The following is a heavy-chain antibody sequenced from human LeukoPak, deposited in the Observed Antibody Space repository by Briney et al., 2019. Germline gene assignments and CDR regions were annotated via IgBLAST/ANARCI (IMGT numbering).Heavy chain of an antibody. Sequence: SGPTLVNPTQTLTLTCTFSGFSLPSNGVAVAWIRQPPGKALEWLAFINWNDDQGHSPSLKSRLTITKDSSRNQVVLTMTNVDPADSATYYCAHMFTSSWSGAFDVWGQGPMVSVSS. CDR1: GFSLPSNGVA. J-gene: IGHJ3*01. D-gene: IGHD6-13*01. CDR3: AHMFTSSWSGAFDV. CDR2: INWNDDQ. V-gene: IGHV2-5*01.